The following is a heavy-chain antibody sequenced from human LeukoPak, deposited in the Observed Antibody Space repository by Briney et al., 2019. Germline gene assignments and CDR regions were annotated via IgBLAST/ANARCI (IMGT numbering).Heavy chain of an antibody. J-gene: IGHJ4*02. CDR3: ARDLYGDYALDY. Sequence: GESLRLSCVASGFTFSRYAMSWVRQAPGKGLEWVSYISSSSNTIYYADFVKGRFTISRDNAKNSLYLQMTSLRGEDTAVYYCARDLYGDYALDYWGQGTLVTVSS. V-gene: IGHV3-48*04. CDR1: GFTFSRYA. D-gene: IGHD4-17*01. CDR2: ISSSSNTI.